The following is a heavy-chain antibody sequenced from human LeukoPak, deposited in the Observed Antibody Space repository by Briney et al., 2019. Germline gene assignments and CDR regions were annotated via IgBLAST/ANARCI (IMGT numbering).Heavy chain of an antibody. CDR1: GYTXTDYY. CDR3: ARGTPMAVAGKRAFDI. CDR2: INPNSGAT. J-gene: IGHJ3*02. Sequence: ASVKVSCKASGYTXTDYYMHGVRQAPGQGLEWMAWINPNSGATEYAQRFQGRVTTTRDTSIKTVYMEMSSLRSDDAAVYYCARGTPMAVAGKRAFDIWGQGTMVTVSS. D-gene: IGHD6-19*01. V-gene: IGHV1-2*02.